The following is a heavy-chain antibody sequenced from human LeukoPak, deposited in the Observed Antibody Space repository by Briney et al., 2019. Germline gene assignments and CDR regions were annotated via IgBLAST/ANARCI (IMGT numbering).Heavy chain of an antibody. V-gene: IGHV4-39*01. Sequence: SETLSLTCTVSGGSISSSSYYWGWIRQPPGKGLEWIGSIYRSGSTYYNPSLQSRVTISIDTSKNQFSLKLSSVTAADTAVYYCARLRVQNYGGNWGFDYWGRGTLVTVSS. D-gene: IGHD4-23*01. CDR3: ARLRVQNYGGNWGFDY. CDR1: GGSISSSSYY. J-gene: IGHJ4*02. CDR2: IYRSGST.